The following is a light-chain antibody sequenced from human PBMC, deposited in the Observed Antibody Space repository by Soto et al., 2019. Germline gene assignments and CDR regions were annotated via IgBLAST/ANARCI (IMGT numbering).Light chain of an antibody. CDR2: DVT. J-gene: IGLJ2*01. V-gene: IGLV2-14*01. CDR1: SSDVGTYNS. Sequence: QSVLTQPASVSGSPGQSITISCTGSSSDVGTYNSVSWYQQNPGKAPKLMIYDVTNRPSGVSNRFSGSKSGNTASLTISGLQAEDEADYYCSSYTISSTRVFGGGTKLTVL. CDR3: SSYTISSTRV.